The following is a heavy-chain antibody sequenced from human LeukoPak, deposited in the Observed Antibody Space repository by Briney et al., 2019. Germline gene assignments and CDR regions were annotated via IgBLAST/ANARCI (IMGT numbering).Heavy chain of an antibody. J-gene: IGHJ4*02. V-gene: IGHV3-7*01. D-gene: IGHD1-26*01. CDR1: GFTFSSYW. CDR3: AETTRIVGAPKGFDY. CDR2: IKQDGSEK. Sequence: GGSLRLSCAASGFTFSSYWMSWVRQAPGKGLEWVANIKQDGSEKYYVDSVKGRFTISRDNAKNSLYLQMNSLRAEDTAVYYRAETTRIVGAPKGFDYWGQGTLVTVSS.